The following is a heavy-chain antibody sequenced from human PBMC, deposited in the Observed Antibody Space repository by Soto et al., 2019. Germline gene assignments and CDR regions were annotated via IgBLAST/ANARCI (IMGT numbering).Heavy chain of an antibody. D-gene: IGHD1-1*01. CDR1: GGTFSSQT. CDR2: VIPIIGEG. CDR3: ASPAVNDLDADSSAFDI. Sequence: QVQLVQSGAEVKEPGSSVKVSCKVSGGTFSSQTINWVRQVPGQGLEWMGSVIPIIGEGQYAQSFLGRVTITADRSTTTAYMGLSSLTSEDTAVYYCASPAVNDLDADSSAFDIWGQGTMVTVSS. J-gene: IGHJ3*02. V-gene: IGHV1-69*02.